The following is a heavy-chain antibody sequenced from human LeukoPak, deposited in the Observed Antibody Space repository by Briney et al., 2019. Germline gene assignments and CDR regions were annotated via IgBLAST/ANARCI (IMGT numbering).Heavy chain of an antibody. D-gene: IGHD6-25*01. CDR1: GFTFSSYA. V-gene: IGHV3-23*01. Sequence: GGSLRLSCAASGFTFSSYAMSWVRQAPGKGLEWVSAIRFSGTNTYYADSVKGRFTISRDNLKNTLYLQMNSLGAEDPAVYFCAKEVKAATNWFDPWGQGTLVTVSS. J-gene: IGHJ5*02. CDR3: AKEVKAATNWFDP. CDR2: IRFSGTNT.